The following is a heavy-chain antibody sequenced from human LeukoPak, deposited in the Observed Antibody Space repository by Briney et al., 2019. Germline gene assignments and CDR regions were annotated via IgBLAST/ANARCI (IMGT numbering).Heavy chain of an antibody. CDR1: GFTFSSYA. Sequence: GGSLRLSCAASGFTFSSYAMHWVRQAPGKGLEYVSAISSNGGSTYYANSVKGRFTISRDNSKNTLYLQMVSLRAEDMAVYYCARVPDRGAFDYWGQGTLVTVSS. CDR3: ARVPDRGAFDY. D-gene: IGHD1-14*01. J-gene: IGHJ4*02. V-gene: IGHV3-64*01. CDR2: ISSNGGST.